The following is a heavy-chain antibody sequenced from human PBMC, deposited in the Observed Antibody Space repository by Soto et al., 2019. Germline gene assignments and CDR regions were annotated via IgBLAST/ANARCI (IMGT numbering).Heavy chain of an antibody. Sequence: QVQLVQSGAEVQKTGSSVKVSCKASGGTFSGYAISWVRQAPGQGLEWMGGIIPIFGTANYAQKFQGRVTITADESTSTAYMELSSLRSEDTAVYYCARAARDSSGYYSYYFDYWGQGTLVTVSS. V-gene: IGHV1-69*01. CDR3: ARAARDSSGYYSYYFDY. J-gene: IGHJ4*02. CDR1: GGTFSGYA. CDR2: IIPIFGTA. D-gene: IGHD3-22*01.